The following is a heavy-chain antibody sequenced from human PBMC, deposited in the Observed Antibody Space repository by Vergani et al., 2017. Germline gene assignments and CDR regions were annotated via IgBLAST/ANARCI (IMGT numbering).Heavy chain of an antibody. Sequence: QVQLQQWGGGLLKPSETLSLTCVVNGGSFTSYHWTWIRQSPGEGLEWVGDIDHTGRPDYNPSLKSRLTMSVDKSRNQFSLTLNSVNATDTAIYFCARVNTETNGHLYYYYYMDVWGQGTAVTVSS. CDR2: IDHTGRP. V-gene: IGHV4-34*01. D-gene: IGHD4-11*01. CDR3: ARVNTETNGHLYYYYYMDV. J-gene: IGHJ6*03. CDR1: GGSFTSYH.